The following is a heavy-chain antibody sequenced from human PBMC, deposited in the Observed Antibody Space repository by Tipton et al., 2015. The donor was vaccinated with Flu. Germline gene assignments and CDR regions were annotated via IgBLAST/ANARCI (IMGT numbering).Heavy chain of an antibody. V-gene: IGHV1-2*02. J-gene: IGHJ4*02. CDR2: INPKSGGT. CDR1: GYTFSGDY. D-gene: IGHD6-13*01. CDR3: ARGTQQWDN. Sequence: QLVQSGAGVKKPGASVKVSCKASGYTFSGDYMHWVRQAPGQGLEWMGWINPKSGGTNYAQKFQGRVTMIRDTSISTAYMELSSLRSDDPAVYYCARGTQQWDNWGQGTLVTVSS.